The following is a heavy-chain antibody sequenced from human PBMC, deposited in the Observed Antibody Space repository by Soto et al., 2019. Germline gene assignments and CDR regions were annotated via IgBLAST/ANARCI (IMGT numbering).Heavy chain of an antibody. J-gene: IGHJ4*02. V-gene: IGHV3-48*03. CDR1: GFTFNDFE. CDR2: IDGSGTTK. Sequence: EVQLLESGGGLVQPGGSLRLSCGVSGFTFNDFEMNWVRQAPGKGLEWLAYIDGSGTTKKYADSVRGRFTISRDNPNNSLFLQMSSLSAADTAIDYCARGFVRFNYWGQGTLVAVSS. CDR3: ARGFVRFNY.